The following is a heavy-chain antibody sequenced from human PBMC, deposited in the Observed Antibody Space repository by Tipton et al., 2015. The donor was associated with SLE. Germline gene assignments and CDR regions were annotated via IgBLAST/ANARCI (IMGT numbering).Heavy chain of an antibody. J-gene: IGHJ4*02. CDR3: ARGESPGGTFDY. CDR2: IYYSGST. CDR1: GYSISSSYY. V-gene: IGHV4-38-2*02. D-gene: IGHD1-26*01. Sequence: TLSLTCTVSGYSISSSYYWGWIRQPPGKGLEWIGSIYYSGSTYYNPSLESRVTISVDTSKNQFSLKLSSVTAADTALYYCARGESPGGTFDYWGQGTLVTVSS.